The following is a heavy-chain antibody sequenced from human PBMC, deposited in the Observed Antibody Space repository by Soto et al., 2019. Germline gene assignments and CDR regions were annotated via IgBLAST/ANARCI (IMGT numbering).Heavy chain of an antibody. V-gene: IGHV3-74*01. CDR3: ARLIAVADPGDY. CDR1: GFTFSSYW. J-gene: IGHJ4*02. D-gene: IGHD6-19*01. CDR2: INSDGSST. Sequence: GGSLRLSCAASGFTFSSYWMHWVRQAPGKGLVWVSRINSDGSSTSYADSVKGRFTISRDNAKNTLYLQMNSLRAEDTAVYYCARLIAVADPGDYWGQGTLVTVSS.